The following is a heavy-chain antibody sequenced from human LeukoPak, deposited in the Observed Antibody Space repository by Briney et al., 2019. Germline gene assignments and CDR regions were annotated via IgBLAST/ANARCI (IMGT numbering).Heavy chain of an antibody. J-gene: IGHJ4*02. CDR1: GFTFSTYS. CDR2: ISGSSSFI. D-gene: IGHD6-13*01. CDR3: AYSSRLYFDY. Sequence: GGSLRLSCAASGFTFSTYSMNWVRQAPGKGLEWVSSISGSSSFIYYADSVKGRFTISRDNAKNSLYLQMNSLRAEDTAVYYCAYSSRLYFDYWGQGTLVTVYS. V-gene: IGHV3-21*01.